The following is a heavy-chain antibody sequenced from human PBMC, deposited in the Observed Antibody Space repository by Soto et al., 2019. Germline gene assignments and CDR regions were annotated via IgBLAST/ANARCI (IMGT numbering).Heavy chain of an antibody. CDR1: RYSFTSYW. D-gene: IGHD3-3*01. CDR3: ASPNDFWSGYRHGVG. Sequence: GASLKISCKVSRYSFTSYWIGWLRQMPGKVLEWMGIIYPGDSDTRYSPSFQGQVTISADKSISTAYLQWSSLKASDTAMYYCASPNDFWSGYRHGVGWGQGTTVTVX. V-gene: IGHV5-51*01. CDR2: IYPGDSDT. J-gene: IGHJ6*02.